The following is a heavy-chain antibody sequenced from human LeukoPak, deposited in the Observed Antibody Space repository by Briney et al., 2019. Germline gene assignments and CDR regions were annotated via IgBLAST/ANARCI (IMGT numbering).Heavy chain of an antibody. V-gene: IGHV3-66*01. CDR3: ARRLLTGYYEF. J-gene: IGHJ4*02. D-gene: IGHD3-9*01. CDR2: FYSGEAT. CDR1: GFTVSSTY. Sequence: GGSLRPSCAASGFTVSSTYMSWVRQAPGKGLEWVSAFYSGEATYYANSVKGRFTISRDNSKNMLYLQMNSLRAEDTAVYYCARRLLTGYYEFWGQGTLVTVSS.